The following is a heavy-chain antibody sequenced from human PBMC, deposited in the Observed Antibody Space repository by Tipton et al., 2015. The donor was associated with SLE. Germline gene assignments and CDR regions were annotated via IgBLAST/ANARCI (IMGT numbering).Heavy chain of an antibody. CDR3: ARDEYRYDATGYHLLGHFDF. V-gene: IGHV4-39*07. D-gene: IGHD3-22*01. Sequence: LRLSCIVSGDSISSSSYYWGWIRQPPGKGLEWVGTVYYTGNTFYNPSLKSRVTILVDTSKNQFSLKLSSVTAADTAVYYCARDEYRYDATGYHLLGHFDFWGQGTLVTVSS. CDR1: GDSISSSSYY. J-gene: IGHJ4*02. CDR2: VYYTGNT.